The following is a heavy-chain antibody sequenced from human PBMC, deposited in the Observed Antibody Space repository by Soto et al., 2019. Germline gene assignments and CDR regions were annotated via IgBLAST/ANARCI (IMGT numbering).Heavy chain of an antibody. CDR1: GGSISSNSW. V-gene: IGHV4-4*03. D-gene: IGHD2-2*01. CDR2: IYHNGST. Sequence: RGPLSLTCVVSGGSISSNSWWRWVRQPPGKGLEWIGEIYHNGSTNYKSSLKSRVIIKLDKTKNQFSLKMISVTAADRALYYCARDTYCCCSSSDGLDTWGPGTLVTVSS. J-gene: IGHJ5*02. CDR3: ARDTYCCCSSSDGLDT.